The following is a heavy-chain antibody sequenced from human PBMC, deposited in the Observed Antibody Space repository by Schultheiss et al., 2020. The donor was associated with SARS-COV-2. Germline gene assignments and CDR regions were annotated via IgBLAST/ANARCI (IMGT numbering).Heavy chain of an antibody. CDR2: ISGSGGST. V-gene: IGHV3-23*01. Sequence: GGSLRLSCAASGFTFSGSAMHWVRQASGKGLEWVSAISGSGGSTYYADSVKGRFTISRDNSKNTLYLQMNSLRAEDTAVYYCARLRQQLVRSYYYYYMDVWGKGTTVTVSS. D-gene: IGHD6-13*01. CDR1: GFTFSGSA. CDR3: ARLRQQLVRSYYYYYMDV. J-gene: IGHJ6*03.